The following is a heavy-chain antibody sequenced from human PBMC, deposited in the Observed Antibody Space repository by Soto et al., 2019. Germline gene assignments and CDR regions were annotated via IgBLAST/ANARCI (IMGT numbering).Heavy chain of an antibody. D-gene: IGHD4-17*01. J-gene: IGHJ4*02. Sequence: PVGSLRLSCTASGFTFGDYAMSWFRQAPVKVLEWVGFIRSKAYGGTTEYAASVKGRFTISRDDSKSIAYLQMNSLRAEDTAVYYCARAAQFNYGGNSGFDYWGQGTLATVS. CDR1: GFTFGDYA. CDR3: ARAAQFNYGGNSGFDY. V-gene: IGHV3-49*03. CDR2: IRSKAYGGTT.